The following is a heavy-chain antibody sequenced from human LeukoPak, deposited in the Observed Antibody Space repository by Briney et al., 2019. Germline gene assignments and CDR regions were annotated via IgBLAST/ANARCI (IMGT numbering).Heavy chain of an antibody. V-gene: IGHV3-30*18. J-gene: IGHJ6*04. Sequence: GGSLRLSCAASGFTFSSYGMHWVRQAPGKGLEWVAVISYDGSNKYYADSVKGRFTISRDNSKNTLYLQMNSQRAEDTAVYYCAKTPRKDYYYGMDVWGKGTTVTVSS. CDR1: GFTFSSYG. CDR3: AKTPRKDYYYGMDV. CDR2: ISYDGSNK.